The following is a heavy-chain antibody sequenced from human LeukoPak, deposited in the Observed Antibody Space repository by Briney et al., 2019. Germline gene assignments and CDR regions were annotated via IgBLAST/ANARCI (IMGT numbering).Heavy chain of an antibody. V-gene: IGHV3-11*01. Sequence: PGGSLRLSCAASGFTFSDYYMSWIRQAPGKGLEWVSYISSSASTIYYADSVKGRFTVSRDNSKNTLFLQMNSLRAEDTAVYYCAKDGGLWVSAHWGDSWGRGTLVTVSS. CDR1: GFTFSDYY. CDR3: AKDGGLWVSAHWGDS. CDR2: ISSSASTI. J-gene: IGHJ4*02. D-gene: IGHD7-27*01.